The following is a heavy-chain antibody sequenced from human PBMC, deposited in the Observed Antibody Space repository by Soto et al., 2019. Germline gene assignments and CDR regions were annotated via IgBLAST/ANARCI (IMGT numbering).Heavy chain of an antibody. CDR1: GFTLSNYD. CDR3: AKRDCTCGFGAPAFDY. D-gene: IGHD2-8*01. V-gene: IGHV3-23*01. Sequence: EVQLLESGGGSVQSGGSLRLSCAATGFTLSNYDMTWVRQAPGKGLEWVSSIRGSGANTYYADSVKGRFTISRDLSKNTLDLEMNSLRVDDTAVYYCAKRDCTCGFGAPAFDYWGQGTLVSVSS. CDR2: IRGSGANT. J-gene: IGHJ4*02.